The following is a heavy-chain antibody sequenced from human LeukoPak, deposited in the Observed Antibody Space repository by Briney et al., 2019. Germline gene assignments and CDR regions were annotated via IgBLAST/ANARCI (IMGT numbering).Heavy chain of an antibody. CDR2: TYYRSQWYY. J-gene: IGHJ4*02. V-gene: IGHV6-1*01. Sequence: SQTLSLTCVLSGDSVSSTIATRNWIRQSPSRGLEWLGRTYYRSQWYYDYAVSVRSRITINPDTSKNQFSLQLSSVTPEDTAVYFCARERSSWYYLDYWGQGMLVTVSS. CDR1: GDSVSSTIAT. D-gene: IGHD6-13*01. CDR3: ARERSSWYYLDY.